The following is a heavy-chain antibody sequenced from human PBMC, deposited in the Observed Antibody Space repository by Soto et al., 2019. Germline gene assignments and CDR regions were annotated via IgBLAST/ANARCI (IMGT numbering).Heavy chain of an antibody. J-gene: IGHJ5*02. D-gene: IGHD1-7*01. CDR1: GFTFSDAW. V-gene: IGHV3-15*07. CDR3: TTLGTS. CDR2: VKTKTDGGTT. Sequence: EVQLVESGGGLVKPGGSLRLSCAASGFTFSDAWMNWVRQAPVKGLEWVGHVKTKTDGGTTDYAAFVNGRFTISRDDSTNTLFLHMTNVKIEDTAMYYCTTLGTSWGQGTLVTVSS.